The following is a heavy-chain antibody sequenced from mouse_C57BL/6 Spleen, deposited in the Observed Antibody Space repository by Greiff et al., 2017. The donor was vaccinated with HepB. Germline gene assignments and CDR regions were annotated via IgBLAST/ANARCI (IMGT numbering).Heavy chain of an antibody. CDR2: IDPENGDT. V-gene: IGHV14-4*01. CDR1: GFNIKDDY. Sequence: VQLQQSGAELVRPGASVKLSCTASGFNIKDDYMHWVKQRPEQGLEWIGWIDPENGDTEYASKFQGKATITADTSSNTAYLQLSSLTSEDTAVYYCTSITTVVASEAMDYWCQGTSVTVSS. CDR3: TSITTVVASEAMDY. D-gene: IGHD1-1*01. J-gene: IGHJ4*01.